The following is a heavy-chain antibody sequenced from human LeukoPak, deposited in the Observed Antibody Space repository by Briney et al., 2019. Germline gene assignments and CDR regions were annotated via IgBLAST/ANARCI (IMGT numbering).Heavy chain of an antibody. CDR2: IYSGGST. D-gene: IGHD1-1*01. J-gene: IGHJ4*02. V-gene: IGHV3-53*01. Sequence: GGSLRLSCAASGFTFSNYNMNWVRQAPGKGLEWVSVIYSGGSTYYADSVKGRFTISRDNSKNTLYLQMNSLRAEDTAVYYCARDRLEGYFDYWGQGTLVTVSS. CDR1: GFTFSNYN. CDR3: ARDRLEGYFDY.